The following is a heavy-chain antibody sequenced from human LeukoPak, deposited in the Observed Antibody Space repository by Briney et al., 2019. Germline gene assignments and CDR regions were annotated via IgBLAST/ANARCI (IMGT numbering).Heavy chain of an antibody. V-gene: IGHV4-31*03. CDR3: ARVDSSGYHTLADY. CDR1: GGSISSGGYY. J-gene: IGHJ4*02. CDR2: IYYSGST. D-gene: IGHD3-22*01. Sequence: SETLSLTCTVSGGSISSGGYYWSWIRQHPGKGLEWIGYIYYSGSTYYNPSLKSRVTISVDTSKNQFSLKLSSVTAADTAVYYCARVDSSGYHTLADYWGQGTLVTVSS.